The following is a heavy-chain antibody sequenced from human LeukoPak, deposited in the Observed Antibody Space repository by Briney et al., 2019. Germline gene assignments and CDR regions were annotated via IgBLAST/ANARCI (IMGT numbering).Heavy chain of an antibody. Sequence: SETLSLTCAVYGGSFSGYYWSWIRQPPGKGLEWIGEINHSGSTNYNPSLKSRVTISVDTSKNQFSLKLSSVTAADTAVYYCAREGTLRNPLDYWGQGTLVTVSS. CDR1: GGSFSGYY. CDR3: AREGTLRNPLDY. J-gene: IGHJ4*02. D-gene: IGHD1-14*01. V-gene: IGHV4-34*01. CDR2: INHSGST.